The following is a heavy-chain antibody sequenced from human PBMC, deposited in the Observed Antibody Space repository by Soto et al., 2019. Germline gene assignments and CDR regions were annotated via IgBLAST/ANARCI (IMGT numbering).Heavy chain of an antibody. CDR2: ISSTSGHI. D-gene: IGHD6-19*01. CDR1: GFMFSGYA. CDR3: AKGGWLDD. Sequence: GGSLRLSCAASGFMFSGYAMNWVRQAPGKGLEWVSFISSTSGHIYYADSVKGRFTISRDNAKNSLYLQMNSLRAEDTAIYYCAKGGWLDDWGLGTLVTVSS. J-gene: IGHJ4*02. V-gene: IGHV3-21*04.